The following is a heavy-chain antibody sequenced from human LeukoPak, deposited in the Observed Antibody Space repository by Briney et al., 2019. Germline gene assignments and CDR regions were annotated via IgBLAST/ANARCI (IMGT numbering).Heavy chain of an antibody. CDR2: ISSSGSYI. J-gene: IGHJ6*03. V-gene: IGHV3-21*01. D-gene: IGHD1-26*01. CDR3: ARDPYSGSYWADYYYYMDV. Sequence: GGSLRLSCAASGFTFSSYSMNWVRQAPGKGLEWVSSISSSGSYIYSADSVKGRFTISRDNAKSSLYLQMNSLRTEDTAVYYCARDPYSGSYWADYYYYMDVWGKGTTVTISS. CDR1: GFTFSSYS.